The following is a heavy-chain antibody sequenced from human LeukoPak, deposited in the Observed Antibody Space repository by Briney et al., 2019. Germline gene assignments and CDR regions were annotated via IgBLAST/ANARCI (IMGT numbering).Heavy chain of an antibody. CDR2: ISGDGGST. V-gene: IGHV3-43*02. CDR1: GFTFDDYD. CDR3: ANGIAAAGYFDY. J-gene: IGHJ4*02. D-gene: IGHD6-13*01. Sequence: GGSLRLSCAVSGFTFDDYDMHWGRQAPGKGLEWVSLISGDGGSTYYADSVKGRFTISRDNSKNSLYLQMNGLRTEDTALYYCANGIAAAGYFDYWGQGTLVTVSS.